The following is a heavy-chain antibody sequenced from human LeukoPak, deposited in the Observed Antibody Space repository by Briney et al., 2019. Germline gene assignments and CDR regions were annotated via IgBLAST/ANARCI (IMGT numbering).Heavy chain of an antibody. V-gene: IGHV4-59*01. Sequence: PSETLSLTCTVSGGSISNYWSWIRQPPGKRLEWIGYVYYRGNTNYNPSLKSRVTISVDASKNQFSLRLSSVTAADTAVYYCARDIVVVPAAKDIVVVVAATWDYWGQGTLVTVSS. CDR3: ARDIVVVPAAKDIVVVVAATWDY. D-gene: IGHD2-15*01. J-gene: IGHJ4*02. CDR2: VYYRGNT. CDR1: GGSISNY.